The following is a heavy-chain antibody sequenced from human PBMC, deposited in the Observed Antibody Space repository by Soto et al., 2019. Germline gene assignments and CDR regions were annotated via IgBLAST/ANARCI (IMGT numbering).Heavy chain of an antibody. CDR2: MNPNSGNT. D-gene: IGHD1-26*01. V-gene: IGHV1-8*01. CDR3: ARRKRGGGSYKSVSPDAFDI. J-gene: IGHJ3*02. Sequence: GASVKVSCKASGYTFTSYDINWVRQATRQGLEWMGWMNPNSGNTGYAQKFQGRVTMTRNTSISTAYMELSSLRSEDTAVYYCARRKRGGGSYKSVSPDAFDIWGQGTMVTVSS. CDR1: GYTFTSYD.